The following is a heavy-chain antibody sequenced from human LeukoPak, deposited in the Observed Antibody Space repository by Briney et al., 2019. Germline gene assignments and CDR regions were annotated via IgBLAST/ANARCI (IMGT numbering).Heavy chain of an antibody. CDR3: ASSYSYSSSSAVGS. CDR2: IYTSGST. D-gene: IGHD6-6*01. J-gene: IGHJ4*02. V-gene: IGHV4-61*02. Sequence: SETLSLTCTVSGGSISSGNYYWSWIRQPAGKGLEWIGRIYTSGSTNYNPSLKSRVTISLDTSKNQFSLKLSSVTAADTAVYYCASSYSYSSSSAVGSWGQGTLVTVSS. CDR1: GGSISSGNYY.